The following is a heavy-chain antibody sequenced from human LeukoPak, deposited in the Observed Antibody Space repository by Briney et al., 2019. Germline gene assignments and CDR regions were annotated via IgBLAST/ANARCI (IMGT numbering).Heavy chain of an antibody. J-gene: IGHJ3*02. CDR3: ARGEEDGYRAWAFDI. CDR1: GGSISSGGYS. Sequence: SETLSLTCAVSGGSISSGGYSWSWIRQPPGKGLEWIGYIYHSGSTYYNPSLKSRVTISVDRSKNQFSLKLSSVTAADTAVYYCARGEEDGYRAWAFDIWGQGTMVTVSS. CDR2: IYHSGST. D-gene: IGHD5-24*01. V-gene: IGHV4-30-2*01.